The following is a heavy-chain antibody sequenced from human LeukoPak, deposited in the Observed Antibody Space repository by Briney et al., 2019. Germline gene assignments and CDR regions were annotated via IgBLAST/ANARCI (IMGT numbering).Heavy chain of an antibody. J-gene: IGHJ4*02. V-gene: IGHV5-51*01. CDR1: GYTFSNYW. CDR2: IYPDDSNT. CDR3: ARSRDSSGYYYLI. D-gene: IGHD3-22*01. Sequence: PGESLKISCEASGYTFSNYWIGWVRQMPGKGLEWMGIIYPDDSNTIYSPSFQGQVTISADKSISTAYLQWSSLKASDTATYYCARSRDSSGYYYLIWGQGTLVTVSS.